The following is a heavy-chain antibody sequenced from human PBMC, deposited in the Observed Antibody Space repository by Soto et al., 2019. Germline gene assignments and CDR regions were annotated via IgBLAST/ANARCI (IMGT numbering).Heavy chain of an antibody. J-gene: IGHJ6*02. D-gene: IGHD2-2*01. V-gene: IGHV1-69*01. CDR3: ARGVLGYCSSTSCPNYYYYGMDV. CDR2: IIPIFGTA. Sequence: QVQLVQSGAEVKKPGSSVKVSCKASGGTFSSYAISWVRQAPGQGLEWMGGIIPIFGTANSAQKFQGRVTITADESTSTAYMELSSLRSEDTAVYYCARGVLGYCSSTSCPNYYYYGMDVWGQGTTVTVSS. CDR1: GGTFSSYA.